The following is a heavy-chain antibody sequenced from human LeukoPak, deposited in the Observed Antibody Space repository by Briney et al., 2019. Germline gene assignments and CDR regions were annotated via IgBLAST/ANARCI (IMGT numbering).Heavy chain of an antibody. V-gene: IGHV4-59*08. J-gene: IGHJ4*02. CDR1: GGSISSYY. CDR3: ARRYYDSSGYVFDY. Sequence: SETLSLTCTVSGGSISSYYWSWIRQPPGKGLEWIGYIYYSGSTNYNSSLKSRVTISVDTSKNQFSLKLSSVTAADTAVYYCARRYYDSSGYVFDYWGQGTLVTVSS. D-gene: IGHD3-22*01. CDR2: IYYSGST.